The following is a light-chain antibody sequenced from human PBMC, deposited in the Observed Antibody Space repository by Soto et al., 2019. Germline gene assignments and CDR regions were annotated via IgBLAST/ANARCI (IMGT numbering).Light chain of an antibody. CDR2: EVS. J-gene: IGLJ2*01. V-gene: IGLV2-14*01. CDR1: SSDVGGYNY. CDR3: SSYTSSSTSLAV. Sequence: QSVLTQPASVSGSPGQSITISCTGTSSDVGGYNYVSWYQQHPGKAPKLMIYEVSNRPSGVSNRFSGSKSGNTASLTISGLQAEDEADYYCSSYTSSSTSLAVFGGGTKLTVL.